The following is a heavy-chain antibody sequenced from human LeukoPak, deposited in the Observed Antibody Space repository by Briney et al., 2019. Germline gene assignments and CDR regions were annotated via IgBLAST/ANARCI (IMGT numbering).Heavy chain of an antibody. D-gene: IGHD3-22*01. CDR3: ARSQYYDSSGYYVFYFDY. CDR2: IYYSGST. V-gene: IGHV4-59*01. CDR1: GGSISSYY. J-gene: IGHJ4*02. Sequence: SETLSLTCTVSGGSISSYYWSWIRQPPGKGLEWIGYIYYSGSTNYNPSLKSRVTISADTSKNQFSLKLSSVTAADTAVYYCARSQYYDSSGYYVFYFDYWGQGTLVTVSS.